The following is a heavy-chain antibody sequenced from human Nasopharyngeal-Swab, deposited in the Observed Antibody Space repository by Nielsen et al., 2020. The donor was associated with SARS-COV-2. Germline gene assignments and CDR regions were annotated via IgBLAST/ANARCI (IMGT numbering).Heavy chain of an antibody. CDR3: ARGREVRGVIITPYGMDV. J-gene: IGHJ6*02. Sequence: SETLSLTCTVSGGSISSYYWGWIRQPPGKGLEWIGSIYYSGSTYYNPSLKSRVTISVDTSKNQFSLKLSSVTAADTAVYYCARGREVRGVIITPYGMDVWGQGTTVTVSS. V-gene: IGHV4-39*07. CDR2: IYYSGST. CDR1: GGSISSYY. D-gene: IGHD3-10*01.